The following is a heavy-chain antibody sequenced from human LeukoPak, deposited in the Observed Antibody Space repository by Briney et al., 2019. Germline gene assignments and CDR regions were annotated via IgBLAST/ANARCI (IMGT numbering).Heavy chain of an antibody. CDR1: GFSSSSYS. D-gene: IGHD3-10*01. V-gene: IGHV3-48*02. CDR2: IRSSSSTI. Sequence: SGGSLRLSCAASGFSSSSYSMNWVRQAPGKGLEWVSYIRSSSSTIYYADSVKGRFTISRDNAKNSLYLQMNSLRDEDTAVYYCARAGSHYYGSGSGFYFDYWGQGTLVTVSS. CDR3: ARAGSHYYGSGSGFYFDY. J-gene: IGHJ4*02.